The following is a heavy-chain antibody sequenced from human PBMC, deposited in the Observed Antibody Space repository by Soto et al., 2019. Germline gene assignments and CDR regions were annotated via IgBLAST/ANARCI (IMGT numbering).Heavy chain of an antibody. CDR1: GYRFISYG. Sequence: GASVKVSCKASGYRFISYGINWVRQAPGQGLEWMGWISASSGNTKYAQNFQGRVTMTTDTSPSTAYMEMRSLRSDDTAVYYCVRDLDGSGSYYTDYWGPGTLVTVSS. CDR3: VRDLDGSGSYYTDY. CDR2: ISASSGNT. V-gene: IGHV1-18*01. J-gene: IGHJ4*02. D-gene: IGHD3-10*01.